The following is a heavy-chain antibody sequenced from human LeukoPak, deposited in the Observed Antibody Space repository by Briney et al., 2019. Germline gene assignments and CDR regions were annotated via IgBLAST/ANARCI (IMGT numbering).Heavy chain of an antibody. CDR1: DFIVSDSH. CDR2: IFGADTT. J-gene: IGHJ4*02. Sequence: GGSLRLSCAATDFIVSDSHMSWVRQAPGRGLEWVSVIFGADTTFYADSVRGRFTISRDNLQNTVNLQMNSLRDDDTAVYYCARGGEILDYWGQGTQVTVSS. CDR3: ARGGEILDY. V-gene: IGHV3-53*01. D-gene: IGHD3-16*01.